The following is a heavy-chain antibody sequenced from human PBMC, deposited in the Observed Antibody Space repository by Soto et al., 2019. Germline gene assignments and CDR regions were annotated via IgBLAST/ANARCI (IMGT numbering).Heavy chain of an antibody. J-gene: IGHJ3*02. V-gene: IGHV5-51*01. D-gene: IGHD3-22*01. CDR1: GYSFTSYW. CDR2: IYPGDYDT. Sequence: PGESLKISCKGSGYSFTSYWIGWVRQMPGKGLEWMGIIYPGDYDTRYSPSFQGQVTLSADKCISTAYLPWSSLKASDPAMYYRACLEYYESSGDYTDAFDIWGQRKMGTVSS. CDR3: ACLEYYESSGDYTDAFDI.